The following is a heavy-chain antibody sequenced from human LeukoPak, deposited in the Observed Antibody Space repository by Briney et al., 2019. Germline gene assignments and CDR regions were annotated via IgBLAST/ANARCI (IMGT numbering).Heavy chain of an antibody. D-gene: IGHD2-15*01. V-gene: IGHV3-23*01. CDR3: AKTRGYCTGGSCYGDY. J-gene: IGHJ4*02. Sequence: GGSLRLSCAASGFTFSSYAMGWVRQAPGKGLEWVSTISSSGSDTYYADSVKGRFTISRDSSKNTVFLQMNSLRAEDTALYYCAKTRGYCTGGSCYGDYWGQGTLVTVSS. CDR1: GFTFSSYA. CDR2: ISSSGSDT.